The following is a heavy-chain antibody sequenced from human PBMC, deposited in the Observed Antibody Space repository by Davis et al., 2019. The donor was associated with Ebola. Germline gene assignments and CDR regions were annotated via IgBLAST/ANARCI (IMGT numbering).Heavy chain of an antibody. Sequence: GESLKISCAASGFTCSSYAMSRLCQAPGKGLEWVSAISGSGGSTYYADSVKGRFTISRDNSKNTLYLQMNSLRAEDTAVYYCAKGITMIDRAYFQHWGQGTLVTVSS. CDR3: AKGITMIDRAYFQH. D-gene: IGHD3-22*01. V-gene: IGHV3-23*01. CDR1: GFTCSSYA. J-gene: IGHJ1*01. CDR2: ISGSGGST.